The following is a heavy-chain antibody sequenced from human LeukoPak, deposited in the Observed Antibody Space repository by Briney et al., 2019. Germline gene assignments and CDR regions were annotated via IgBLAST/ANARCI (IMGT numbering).Heavy chain of an antibody. D-gene: IGHD3-10*01. CDR1: GFTFSSYA. Sequence: GGSLRLSCVASGFTFSSYAMSWVRQAPGKGLEWVSGISGSGDTTYYADSVKGRFIISRDNSKKTLYVQIKSLSAEDTAAYFCARHGGGKYYHGSGNNVFDIWGQGTLVTVSS. CDR2: ISGSGDTT. V-gene: IGHV3-23*01. J-gene: IGHJ3*02. CDR3: ARHGGGKYYHGSGNNVFDI.